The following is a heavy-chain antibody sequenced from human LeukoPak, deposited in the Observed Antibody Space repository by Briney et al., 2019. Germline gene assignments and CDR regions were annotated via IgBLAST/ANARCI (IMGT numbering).Heavy chain of an antibody. CDR3: ARDRGYCSSTSCYKGGGYYYYYMDV. Sequence: TLSLTCTVSGGSISSGGYYWSWIRQPAGKGLEWIGRIYTSGSTNYNPSLKSRVTMSVDTSKNQFSLKLSSVTAADTAVYYCARDRGYCSSTSCYKGGGYYYYYMDVWGKGTTVTVSS. D-gene: IGHD2-2*02. J-gene: IGHJ6*03. CDR1: GGSISSGGYY. CDR2: IYTSGST. V-gene: IGHV4-61*02.